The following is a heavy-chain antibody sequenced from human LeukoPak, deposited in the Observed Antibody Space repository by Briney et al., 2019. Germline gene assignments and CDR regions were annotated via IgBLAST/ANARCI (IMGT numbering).Heavy chain of an antibody. D-gene: IGHD3-22*01. J-gene: IGHJ4*02. CDR1: GYTFTSYG. V-gene: IGHV1-46*01. CDR3: ARDFPESKYYYDSSGYSPFDY. Sequence: ASVKVSCKASGYTFTSYGISWVRQAPGQGLEWMGIINPSGGSTSYAQKFQGRVTMTRDTSTSTVYMELSSLRSEDTAVYYCARDFPESKYYYDSSGYSPFDYWGQGTLVTASS. CDR2: INPSGGST.